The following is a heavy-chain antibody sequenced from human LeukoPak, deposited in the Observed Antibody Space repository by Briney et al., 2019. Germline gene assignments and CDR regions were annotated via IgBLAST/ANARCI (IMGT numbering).Heavy chain of an antibody. CDR1: GFTFDMYA. CDR2: VSGGVGAT. D-gene: IGHD6-13*01. J-gene: IGHJ6*02. V-gene: IGHV3-23*01. CDR3: TKGGDFTNSWYYYGMDV. Sequence: GGSLRLSCAASGFTFDMYAISWGRQAPGKGLEWVASVSGGVGATYYSDSVRGRFTISRDNSKKTESLQLNSLRAEDTAVYYCTKGGDFTNSWYYYGMDVWGQGTTVIVSS.